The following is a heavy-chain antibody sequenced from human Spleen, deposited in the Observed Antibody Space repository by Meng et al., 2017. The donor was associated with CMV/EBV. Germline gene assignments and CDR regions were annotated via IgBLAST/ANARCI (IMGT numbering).Heavy chain of an antibody. CDR1: GGSISSGDYY. CDR2: IYYSGST. CDR3: ARPRAGQTGWFDP. V-gene: IGHV4-30-4*08. D-gene: IGHD3-10*01. Sequence: VQLQEPGPGLVKPSQTLSLTCTVSGGSISSGDYYWGWIRQPPGKGLEWIGYIYYSGSTYYNPSLKSRVTISVDTSKNQFSLKLSSVTAADTAVYYCARPRAGQTGWFDPWGQGTLVTVFS. J-gene: IGHJ5*02.